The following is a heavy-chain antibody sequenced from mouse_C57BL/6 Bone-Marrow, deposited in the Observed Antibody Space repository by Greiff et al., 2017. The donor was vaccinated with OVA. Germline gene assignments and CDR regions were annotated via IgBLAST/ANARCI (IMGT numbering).Heavy chain of an antibody. V-gene: IGHV1-55*01. D-gene: IGHD1-1*01. CDR3: ATLDYYGSNYAMDY. CDR2: IYPGSGST. Sequence: QVQLQQPGAELVKPGASVKMSCKASGYTFTSYWITWVKQRPGQGLEWIGDIYPGSGSTNYNEKFKSQATLTVDTYSSTAYMQLSSLTSEDSAVYYCATLDYYGSNYAMDYWGQGTSVTVSS. J-gene: IGHJ4*01. CDR1: GYTFTSYW.